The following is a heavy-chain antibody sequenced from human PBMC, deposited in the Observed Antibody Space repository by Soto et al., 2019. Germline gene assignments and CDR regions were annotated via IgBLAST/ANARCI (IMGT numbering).Heavy chain of an antibody. Sequence: QAQLEQSGAEVKKPGASVKVSCKSSGYTFSTSGISWVRQAPGQGLEWMGWISTYNGDANYAQRFQGRVTMTTDTSTNTTFMELRSLRSDDTAVYYCAREGPRPYYYYGMDVWGQGTTVTVSS. J-gene: IGHJ6*02. V-gene: IGHV1-18*01. CDR3: AREGPRPYYYYGMDV. D-gene: IGHD6-6*01. CDR2: ISTYNGDA. CDR1: GYTFSTSG.